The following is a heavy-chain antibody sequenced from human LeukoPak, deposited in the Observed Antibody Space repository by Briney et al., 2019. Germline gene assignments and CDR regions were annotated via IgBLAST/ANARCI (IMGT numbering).Heavy chain of an antibody. D-gene: IGHD5-18*01. Sequence: SVKVSCKASGGTFSSYAISWVRQAPGQGLEWMGGIIPIFGSANYAQKFQGRVTITADESTSTAYMELSSLRSEDTAVYYCARGLQLWLVSYYYYYMDVWGKGTTVTVSS. CDR3: ARGLQLWLVSYYYYYMDV. V-gene: IGHV1-69*13. CDR1: GGTFSSYA. J-gene: IGHJ6*03. CDR2: IIPIFGSA.